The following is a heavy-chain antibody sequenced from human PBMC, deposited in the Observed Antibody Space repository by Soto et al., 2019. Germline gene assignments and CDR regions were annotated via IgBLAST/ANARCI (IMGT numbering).Heavy chain of an antibody. CDR3: ARVARIAAAKIKDAFDI. D-gene: IGHD6-13*01. CDR2: IIPIFGTA. Sequence: PSVKVSCKASGGTFSSYAISWVRQAPGQGLEWMGGIIPIFGTANYAQKFQGRVTITADESTSTAYMELSSLRSEDTAVYYCARVARIAAAKIKDAFDIWGQGTMVTVSS. CDR1: GGTFSSYA. V-gene: IGHV1-69*13. J-gene: IGHJ3*02.